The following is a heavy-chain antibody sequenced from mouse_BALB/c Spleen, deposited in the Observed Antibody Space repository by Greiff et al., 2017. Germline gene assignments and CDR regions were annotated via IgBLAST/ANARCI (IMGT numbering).Heavy chain of an antibody. V-gene: IGHV6-6*02. Sequence: EVKVEESGGGLVQPGGSMKLSCVASGFTFSNYWMNWVRQSPEKGLEWVAEIRLKSNNYATHYAESVKGRFTISRDDSKSSVYLQMNNLRAEDTGIYYCTRSFIYYGYAMDYWGQGTSVTVSS. CDR1: GFTFSNYW. CDR2: IRLKSNNYAT. CDR3: TRSFIYYGYAMDY. J-gene: IGHJ4*01. D-gene: IGHD2-1*01.